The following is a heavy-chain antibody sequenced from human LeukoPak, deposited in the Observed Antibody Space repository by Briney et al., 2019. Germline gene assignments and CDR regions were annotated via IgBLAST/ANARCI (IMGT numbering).Heavy chain of an antibody. D-gene: IGHD5-24*01. Sequence: SETLSLTCTVSGASVRSHYWSWIRQTAGKGLEWLGYGFYIGRTNYNPSLGSRVAISLDTSKNQFSLRLTAVTAADTAVYYCARRDGDNYDFDYWGQGILVTVSS. J-gene: IGHJ4*02. CDR3: ARRDGDNYDFDY. CDR2: GFYIGRT. V-gene: IGHV4-59*02. CDR1: GASVRSHY.